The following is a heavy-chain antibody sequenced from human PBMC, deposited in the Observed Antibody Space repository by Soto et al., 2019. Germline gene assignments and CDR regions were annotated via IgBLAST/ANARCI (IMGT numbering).Heavy chain of an antibody. CDR2: INPNSGDI. J-gene: IGHJ4*02. V-gene: IGHV1-2*02. D-gene: IGHD5-18*01. CDR3: ARGYTYGSFDN. CDR1: GYTFTGHY. Sequence: VASVKVSCKTSGYTFTGHYIHGVRQAPGRGLEWMGWINPNSGDISYAQKFQGRVIMTRDTSISTAYMELSRLRSDDTAVYYCARGYTYGSFDNWAQGTLVTVSS.